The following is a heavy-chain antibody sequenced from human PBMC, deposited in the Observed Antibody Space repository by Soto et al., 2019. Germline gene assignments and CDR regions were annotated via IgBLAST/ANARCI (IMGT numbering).Heavy chain of an antibody. D-gene: IGHD2-2*01. CDR2: IKQDGGEK. J-gene: IGHJ5*02. Sequence: GGSLRLSCAASGFTFSSYWMNWVRQAPGKGLEWVANIKQDGGEKYYVDSVRGRFTISRDNAKNSLFLQMNSLRPEDTAVYYCARPGIPAANGGWLDTWGQGSLVTVS. CDR3: ARPGIPAANGGWLDT. V-gene: IGHV3-7*03. CDR1: GFTFSSYW.